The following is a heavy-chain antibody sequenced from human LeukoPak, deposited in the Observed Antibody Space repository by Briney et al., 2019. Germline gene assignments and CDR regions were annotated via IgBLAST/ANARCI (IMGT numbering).Heavy chain of an antibody. CDR1: GYTLTSYY. D-gene: IGHD6-19*01. CDR2: INPSGGST. V-gene: IGHV1-46*01. CDR3: ATGLSSGWYYGGFDY. J-gene: IGHJ4*02. Sequence: EASVKVSCKASGYTLTSYYMHWVRQAPGQGLEWMGIINPSGGSTSYAQKFQGRVTMTRDTSTSTVYMELSSLRSEDTAVYYCATGLSSGWYYGGFDYWGQGTLVTVSS.